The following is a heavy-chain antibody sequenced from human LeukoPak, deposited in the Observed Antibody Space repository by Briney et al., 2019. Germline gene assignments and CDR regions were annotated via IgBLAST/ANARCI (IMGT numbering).Heavy chain of an antibody. CDR1: GFTFSSYV. CDR2: ISGSGGST. J-gene: IGHJ5*02. D-gene: IGHD3-9*01. CDR3: ANYYDILTGNNWFDP. Sequence: PGGSLRLSCAASGFTFSSYVMSWVRQAPGKGLEWVSAISGSGGSTYYADSVEGRFTISRDNSKNTLYLQMNSLRAEDTAVYYCANYYDILTGNNWFDPWGQGTLVTVSS. V-gene: IGHV3-23*01.